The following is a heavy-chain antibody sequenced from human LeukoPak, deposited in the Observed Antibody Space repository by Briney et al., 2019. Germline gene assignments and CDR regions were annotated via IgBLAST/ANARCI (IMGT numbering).Heavy chain of an antibody. Sequence: GGSLRLSCVASGFTFSSYAINWVRQAPGRGLEWVSIISGSGDNTNYADSVKGRFTISRDNAKNSLYLQMNSLRAEDTAVYYCARLVHDILTGYYFDYWGQGTLVTVSS. CDR2: ISGSGDNT. J-gene: IGHJ4*02. CDR3: ARLVHDILTGYYFDY. CDR1: GFTFSSYA. D-gene: IGHD3-9*01. V-gene: IGHV3-23*01.